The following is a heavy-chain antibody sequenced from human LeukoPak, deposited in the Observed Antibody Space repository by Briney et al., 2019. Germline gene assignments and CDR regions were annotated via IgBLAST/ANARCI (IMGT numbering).Heavy chain of an antibody. CDR3: ARGTAYYYYYGMDV. J-gene: IGHJ6*02. V-gene: IGHV4-34*01. CDR2: INHSGST. Sequence: SSETLSLTCAVYGGSFSGYYWSWIRQPPGKGLEWIGEINHSGSTNYNPSLKSRVTISVDTSKNQFPLKLSSVTAADTAVYYCARGTAYYYYYGMDVWGQGTTVTVSS. D-gene: IGHD5-18*01. CDR1: GGSFSGYY.